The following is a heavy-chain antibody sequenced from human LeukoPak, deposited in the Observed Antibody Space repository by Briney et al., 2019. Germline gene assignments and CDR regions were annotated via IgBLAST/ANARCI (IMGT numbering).Heavy chain of an antibody. CDR2: ISGSGDTT. CDR3: AKELTTERTPGVDS. CDR1: GFTFSSYS. D-gene: IGHD4-17*01. Sequence: PGGSLRLSCTASGFTFSSYSMSWVRQGPGTGLVWVSAISGSGDTTFYADSVKGRFTISRDNSKKTLYLQVNSLRAEDTAVYFCAKELTTERTPGVDSWGQGTLVTVSS. V-gene: IGHV3-23*01. J-gene: IGHJ4*02.